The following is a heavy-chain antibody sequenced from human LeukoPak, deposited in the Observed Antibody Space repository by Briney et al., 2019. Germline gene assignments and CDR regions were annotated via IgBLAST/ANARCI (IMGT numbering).Heavy chain of an antibody. CDR2: ITTTSTF. D-gene: IGHD3-9*01. CDR1: GFTFDDYA. CDR3: ARDILTGSQSRFQH. V-gene: IGHV3-69-1*01. Sequence: GGSLRLSCAASGFTFDDYAMHWVRQAPGKGLEWVSSITTTSTFYADSVKGRFTISRDNAKNSLYLQMDSLRADDTGVYYCARDILTGSQSRFQHWGQGTLVTVSS. J-gene: IGHJ1*01.